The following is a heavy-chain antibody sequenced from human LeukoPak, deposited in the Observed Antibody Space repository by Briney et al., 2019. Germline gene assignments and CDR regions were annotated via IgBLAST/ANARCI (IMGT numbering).Heavy chain of an antibody. Sequence: SETLSLTCTVSGGSISSYYWSWIRQPPGKGLEWIGYIYYSGSTNYNPSLKSRVTISVDTSKNQFSLKLSSVTAADTAVYYCASETGTTHAFDIWGQGTMVTVSS. J-gene: IGHJ3*02. V-gene: IGHV4-59*08. D-gene: IGHD1-1*01. CDR2: IYYSGST. CDR3: ASETGTTHAFDI. CDR1: GGSISSYY.